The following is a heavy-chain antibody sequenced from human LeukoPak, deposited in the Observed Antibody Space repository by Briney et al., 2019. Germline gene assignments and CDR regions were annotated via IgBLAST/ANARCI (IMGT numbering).Heavy chain of an antibody. D-gene: IGHD3-9*01. CDR2: IYYSGST. V-gene: IGHV4-31*03. J-gene: IGHJ4*02. CDR1: GGSISSGGYY. Sequence: PSETLSLTCTVSGGSISSGGYYWSWLRQHPGKGLEWIGYIYYSGSTYYNPSLKSRVTISVDTSKNQFSLKLSSVTAADTAVYYCARYDYDILTGYYYWGQGTLVTVSS. CDR3: ARYDYDILTGYYY.